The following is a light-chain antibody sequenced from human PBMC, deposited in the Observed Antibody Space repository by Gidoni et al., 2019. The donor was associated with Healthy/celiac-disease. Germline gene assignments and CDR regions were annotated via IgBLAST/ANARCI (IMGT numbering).Light chain of an antibody. CDR2: LGS. J-gene: IGKJ3*01. Sequence: DLVMTQSTLSLPVTPGEPASISRRSSQSLLHRNGYNYLDWYLQKPGQSPQLLIYLGSNRASGVPDRFSGSGSGTDFTLKISRVEAEDVGVYYCMQALQTPFTFXPXTKVDIK. CDR1: QSLLHRNGYNY. V-gene: IGKV2-28*01. CDR3: MQALQTPFT.